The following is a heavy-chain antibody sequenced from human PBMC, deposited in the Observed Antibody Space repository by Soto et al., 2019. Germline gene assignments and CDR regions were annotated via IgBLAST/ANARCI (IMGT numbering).Heavy chain of an antibody. CDR2: ISAHNGNT. CDR1: GYTFTSYG. CDR3: ARGRYGDY. Sequence: QVHLVQSGAEVKKPGASVKVSCKASGYTFTSYGITWVRQAPGQGLEWMGWISAHNGNTDYAQKLQGRVIVTRDTATGTACMELRSLRSDDTAVYYCARGRYGDYWGQGALVTVSS. J-gene: IGHJ4*02. V-gene: IGHV1-18*01. D-gene: IGHD1-1*01.